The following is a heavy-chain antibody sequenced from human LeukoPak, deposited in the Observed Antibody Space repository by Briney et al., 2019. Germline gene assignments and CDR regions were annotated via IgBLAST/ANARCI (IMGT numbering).Heavy chain of an antibody. Sequence: GGSLRLSCAASGFTFSDYYMSCVRQAPGKGLEWVSYISGSSGYTKYADSVKGRFTISRDNAKNSLNLQVNSLRAEDTAVYYCARGTGTTAYFDYWGQGTLVTVSS. D-gene: IGHD1-1*01. CDR2: ISGSSGYT. CDR1: GFTFSDYY. CDR3: ARGTGTTAYFDY. V-gene: IGHV3-11*06. J-gene: IGHJ4*02.